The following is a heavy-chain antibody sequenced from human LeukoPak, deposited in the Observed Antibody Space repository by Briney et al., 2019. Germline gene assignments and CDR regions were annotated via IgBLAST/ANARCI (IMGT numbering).Heavy chain of an antibody. J-gene: IGHJ5*02. CDR2: IRSKIDGGTT. Sequence: GGSLRLSCAASGFTFSNVWMAWVRRAPGKGLEWVGRIRSKIDGGTTDYAAPVKGRFTISRDDSKNSLYLQMNSLKIEDTAVYYCTTDLPPWGQGTLVTVSS. CDR3: TTDLPP. CDR1: GFTFSNVW. V-gene: IGHV3-15*01.